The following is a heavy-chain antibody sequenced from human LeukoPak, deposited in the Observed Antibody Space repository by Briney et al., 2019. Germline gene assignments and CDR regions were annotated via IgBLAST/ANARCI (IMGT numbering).Heavy chain of an antibody. CDR2: ISGSGGGT. V-gene: IGHV3-23*01. D-gene: IGHD1-26*01. Sequence: GGSLRLSCAASGFTFSSYAMSWVRQAPGKGLEWVSTISGSGGGTYYADSVKGHFTISRDNSKNTLYLQMNSLRAEDTAVYYCDAHSGNFDYWGQGTLVTVSS. CDR3: DAHSGNFDY. J-gene: IGHJ4*02. CDR1: GFTFSSYA.